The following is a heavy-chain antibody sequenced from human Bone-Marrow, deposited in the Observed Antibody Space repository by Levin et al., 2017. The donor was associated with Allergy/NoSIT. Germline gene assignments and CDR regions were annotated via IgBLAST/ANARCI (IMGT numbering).Heavy chain of an antibody. CDR1: GGSISSGDYY. CDR2: IYYSGST. Sequence: SETLSLTWTVSGGSISSGDYYWSWIRQPPGKGLEWIGYIYYSGSTYYNPSLKSRVTISVDTSKNQFSLKLSSVTAADTAVYYCARYARRGSGPPDYWGQGTLVTVSS. J-gene: IGHJ4*02. CDR3: ARYARRGSGPPDY. V-gene: IGHV4-30-4*01. D-gene: IGHD3-3*01.